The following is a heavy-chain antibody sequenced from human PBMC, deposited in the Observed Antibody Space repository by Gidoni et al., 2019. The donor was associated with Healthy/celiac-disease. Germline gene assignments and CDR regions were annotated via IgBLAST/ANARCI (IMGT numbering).Heavy chain of an antibody. CDR2: IYHSGST. D-gene: IGHD3-3*01. CDR3: ARGGAKYDFWSGYYTAYFDY. Sequence: QVQLQESGPGLVKPSGTLSLTCAVSGGSISSSNWWIWVRQPPGKGLEWIGEIYHSGSTNYNPSLKSRVTISVDKSKNQFSLKLSSVTAADTAVYYCARGGAKYDFWSGYYTAYFDYWGQGTLVTVSS. V-gene: IGHV4-4*02. CDR1: GGSISSSNW. J-gene: IGHJ4*02.